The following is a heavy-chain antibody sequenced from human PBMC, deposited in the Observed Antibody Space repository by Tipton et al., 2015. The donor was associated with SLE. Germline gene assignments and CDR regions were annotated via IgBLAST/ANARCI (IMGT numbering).Heavy chain of an antibody. CDR2: IYTDGSRI. J-gene: IGHJ4*02. Sequence: SLRLSCAASGFTFSNFWMHWVRQAPGKGLVWVSRIYTDGSRIHYADSVKGRFTISRDNAKNSLYLQMNSLRAEDTALYYCAKDRGYYGSGSGDYFDYWGQGTLVTVSS. CDR3: AKDRGYYGSGSGDYFDY. CDR1: GFTFSNFW. D-gene: IGHD3-10*01. V-gene: IGHV3-74*01.